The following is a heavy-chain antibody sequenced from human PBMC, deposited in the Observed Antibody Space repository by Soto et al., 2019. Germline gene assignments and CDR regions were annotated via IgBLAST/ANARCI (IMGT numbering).Heavy chain of an antibody. J-gene: IGHJ5*02. Sequence: QVQLVQSGAEVKKPGASVKVSCKASGYTFTSYAMHWVRQAPGQRLEWMGWINAGNGNTKYSQKFQGRVTITRDTSASTAYMELSSLRSADTAVYYCARGYGGYFHWFDPWGQGTLVTVSS. CDR3: ARGYGGYFHWFDP. D-gene: IGHD5-12*01. V-gene: IGHV1-3*01. CDR2: INAGNGNT. CDR1: GYTFTSYA.